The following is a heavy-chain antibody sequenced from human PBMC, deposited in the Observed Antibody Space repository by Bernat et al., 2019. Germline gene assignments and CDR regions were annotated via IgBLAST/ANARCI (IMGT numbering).Heavy chain of an antibody. CDR1: GGSFSGYY. J-gene: IGHJ4*02. CDR3: ARKRGFDY. CDR2: INHSGST. V-gene: IGHV4-34*01. D-gene: IGHD3-10*01. Sequence: QVQLQQWGAGLLKPSETLSLTCAVYGGSFSGYYWSWIRQPPGKGLEWIGEINHSGSTNYNPSLKRRVTISVDTSKNQFSLKLSSVTAADTAVYYCARKRGFDYWGQGTLVTVSS.